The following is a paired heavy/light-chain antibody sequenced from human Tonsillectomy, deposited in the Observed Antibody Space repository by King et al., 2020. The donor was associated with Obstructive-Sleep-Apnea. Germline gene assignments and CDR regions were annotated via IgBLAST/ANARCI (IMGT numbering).Heavy chain of an antibody. CDR2: IDHSGST. Sequence: QLQLQESGSGLVKPSQTLSLTCAVSGGSISSGGYSWNWIRQPPGKGLEWIGYIDHSGSTYYNPSLKGRVTISVDRSRDLFSLRLSSVTAADTAVYYCARDRSMVRGVDLGHGMDVWGQGTTVTVSS. CDR1: GGSISSGGYS. D-gene: IGHD3-10*01. V-gene: IGHV4-30-2*01. CDR3: ARDRSMVRGVDLGHGMDV. J-gene: IGHJ6*02.
Light chain of an antibody. CDR1: QSLLHSNGYNY. CDR3: MQALQTPGT. V-gene: IGKV2-28*01. J-gene: IGKJ4*01. Sequence: DIVMTQSPLSLPVTPGEPASLSCRSSQSLLHSNGYNYLDWYLQKPGQSPQLLIYLGSYRASGVPDRFSGSGSGTHFTLKISRVEAEDVGVYYCMQALQTPGTFGGGTKVEIK. CDR2: LGS.